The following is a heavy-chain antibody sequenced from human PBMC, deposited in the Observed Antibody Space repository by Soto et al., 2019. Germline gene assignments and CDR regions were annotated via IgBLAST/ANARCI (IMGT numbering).Heavy chain of an antibody. CDR2: IVPIFGTT. J-gene: IGHJ5*02. Sequence: QVHLVQSGAEVRKPGSSVRVSCKASGGALSSIAISWVRQAPGLGLVWMGRIVPIFGTTDNSQKFQGRVTITADESTGTVYMEMTSLTSEDTAMYYCATETSLFRGRVADTPWFETWGQGTLGTVSS. D-gene: IGHD3-10*01. V-gene: IGHV1-69*18. CDR1: GGALSSIA. CDR3: ATETSLFRGRVADTPWFET.